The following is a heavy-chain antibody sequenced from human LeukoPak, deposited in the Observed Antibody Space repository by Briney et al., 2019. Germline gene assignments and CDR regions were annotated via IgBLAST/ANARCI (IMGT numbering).Heavy chain of an antibody. CDR3: ARDVAYGDYDDPHYYFDY. D-gene: IGHD4-17*01. CDR2: IYYSGSA. J-gene: IGHJ4*02. Sequence: SETLSLTCAVSGYSISSTNWWGWIRQPPGKGLEWTGYIYYSGSAYYNPSLKSRVTISVDTSQNQFSLKLSSVTAADTAVYYCARDVAYGDYDDPHYYFDYWGQGTLVTVSS. CDR1: GYSISSTNW. V-gene: IGHV4-28*03.